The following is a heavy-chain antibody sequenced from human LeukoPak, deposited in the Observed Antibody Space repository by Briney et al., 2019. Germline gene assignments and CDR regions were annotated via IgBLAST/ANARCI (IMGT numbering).Heavy chain of an antibody. CDR3: ARDGPYYDFWSGYYTPRGFDY. J-gene: IGHJ4*02. Sequence: SETLSLTCAVSDDSISSGGYSWSWIRQPPGKGLEWIGYIYYSGSTNYNPSLKSRVTISVDTSKNQFSLKLSSVTAADTAVYYCARDGPYYDFWSGYYTPRGFDYWGQGTLVTVSS. CDR1: DDSISSGGYS. D-gene: IGHD3-3*01. CDR2: IYYSGST. V-gene: IGHV4-61*08.